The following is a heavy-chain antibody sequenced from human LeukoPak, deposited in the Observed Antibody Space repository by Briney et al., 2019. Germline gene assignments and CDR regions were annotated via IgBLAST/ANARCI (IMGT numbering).Heavy chain of an antibody. V-gene: IGHV4-59*03. J-gene: IGHJ4*02. CDR1: GGSISTYY. D-gene: IGHD6-6*01. CDR2: IYHSGST. CDR3: AKPGSSRGIAGRRPTKYYFDY. Sequence: SETLSLTCTVSGGSISTYYWSWIRQPPGKGLEWIGYIYHSGSTKYNPSLKSRVTISVDTSQNQFSLKLSSVTAADTAVYYCAKPGSSRGIAGRRPTKYYFDYWGQGTLVTVSS.